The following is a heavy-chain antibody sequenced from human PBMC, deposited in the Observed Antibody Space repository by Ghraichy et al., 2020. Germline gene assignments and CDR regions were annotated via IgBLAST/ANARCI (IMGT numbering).Heavy chain of an antibody. V-gene: IGHV3-74*01. CDR3: NPFYNYGLGHYYPTDH. D-gene: IGHD3-10*01. J-gene: IGHJ4*02. Sequence: GGSLRLSCVASGFAFGDNWMHWVRQAPGKGLVWVSRINADGSSTNYADSAKGRFTISRDNAKNTLYLQMNSLRAEDTAVYYCNPFYNYGLGHYYPTDHWCQGTLVTVSS. CDR2: INADGSST. CDR1: GFAFGDNW.